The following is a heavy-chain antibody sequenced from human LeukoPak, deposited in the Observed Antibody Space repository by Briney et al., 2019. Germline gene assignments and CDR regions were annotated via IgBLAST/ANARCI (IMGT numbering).Heavy chain of an antibody. CDR1: GGSFSGYY. D-gene: IGHD3-10*01. Sequence: PSETLPLTCAVYGGSFSGYYWSWIRQPPGKGLEWIGEINHSGSTNYNPSLKSRVTISVDTSKNQFSLKLSSVTAADTAVYYCAGRRGLNNWFDPWGQGTLVTVSS. V-gene: IGHV4-34*01. J-gene: IGHJ5*02. CDR3: AGRRGLNNWFDP. CDR2: INHSGST.